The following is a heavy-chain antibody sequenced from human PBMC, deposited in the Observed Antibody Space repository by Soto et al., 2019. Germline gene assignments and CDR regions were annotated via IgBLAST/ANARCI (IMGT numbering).Heavy chain of an antibody. J-gene: IGHJ6*02. V-gene: IGHV1-69*06. CDR1: GGTFSSYA. D-gene: IGHD6-6*01. Sequence: GASVKVSCKASGGTFSSYAISWVRQAPGQGLEWMGGIIPIFGTANYAQKFQGRVTITADKSTSTDYMELSSLRSEDTAVYYCARGSGSSSSNDYYYYYYGMDVWGQGTTVTVSS. CDR2: IIPIFGTA. CDR3: ARGSGSSSSNDYYYYYYGMDV.